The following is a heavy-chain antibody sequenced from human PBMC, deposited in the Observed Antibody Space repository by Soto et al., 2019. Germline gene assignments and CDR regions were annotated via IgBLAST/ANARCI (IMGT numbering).Heavy chain of an antibody. CDR1: GYTFTKYP. V-gene: IGHV1-3*04. J-gene: IGHJ4*02. CDR2: INTGSGDT. Sequence: ASVKVSCKASGYTFTKYPMHWVRLAPGQRLEWMGWINTGSGDTKSSQTFQGRFTTTRDTPASTAYMELSSLRSEDTAVYYCARDNNGRGDYWGQGTLVTVSS. CDR3: ARDNNGRGDY. D-gene: IGHD1-1*01.